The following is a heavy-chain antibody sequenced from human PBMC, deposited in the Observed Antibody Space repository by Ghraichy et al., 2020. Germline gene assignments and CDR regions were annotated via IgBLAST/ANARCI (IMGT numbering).Heavy chain of an antibody. CDR1: GFTFSSYG. J-gene: IGHJ4*02. V-gene: IGHV3-33*01. CDR3: ATHRDSSSWFPMPLHY. Sequence: GGSLRLSCAASGFTFSSYGMHWVRQAPGKGLEWVAVIWYDGSNKYYADSVKGRFTISRDNSKNTLYLQMNSLRAEDTAVYYCATHRDSSSWFPMPLHYWGQGTLVSVSS. CDR2: IWYDGSNK. D-gene: IGHD6-13*01.